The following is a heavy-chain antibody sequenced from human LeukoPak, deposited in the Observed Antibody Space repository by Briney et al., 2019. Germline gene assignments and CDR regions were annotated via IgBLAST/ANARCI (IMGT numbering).Heavy chain of an antibody. CDR2: ISSSSSYI. J-gene: IGHJ6*03. V-gene: IGHV3-21*01. CDR3: ARHGVLRYFDWLSPHYYYMDV. CDR1: GFTFSSYS. D-gene: IGHD3-9*01. Sequence: GGSLRLSCAASGFTFSSYSMNWVRQAPGKGLEWVSSISSSSSYIYYADSVKGRFTISRDSAKNSLYLQMNSLRAEDTAVYYCARHGVLRYFDWLSPHYYYMDVWGKGTTVTASS.